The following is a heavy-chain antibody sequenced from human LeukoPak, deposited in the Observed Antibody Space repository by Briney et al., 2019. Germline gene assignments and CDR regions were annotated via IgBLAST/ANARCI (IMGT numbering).Heavy chain of an antibody. CDR2: IYSGGST. V-gene: IGHV3-66*02. J-gene: IGHJ4*02. D-gene: IGHD6-19*01. CDR1: GFIVSSDY. CDR3: ARGSSGWYYFDY. Sequence: GGSLRLSCAASGFIVSSDYMSWVRQAPGKGLEWVSVIYSGGSTFYSDSVKGRFTISRDKSKNTLYLQMNSLRADDTAVYYCARGSSGWYYFDYWGQGSLVTVSS.